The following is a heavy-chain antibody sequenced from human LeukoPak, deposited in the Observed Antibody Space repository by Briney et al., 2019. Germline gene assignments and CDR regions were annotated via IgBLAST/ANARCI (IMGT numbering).Heavy chain of an antibody. V-gene: IGHV3-43D*03. CDR1: GFTFDDYA. CDR2: ISWDGGST. Sequence: PGGSLRLSCAASGFTFDDYAMHWVRQAPGKGLEWVSLISWDGGSTYYADSVKGRFTISRDNSKNSLYLQMNSLRAEDTASYYCAKDKSRDDFWSGYYPYWGQGTLVTVSS. D-gene: IGHD3-3*01. CDR3: AKDKSRDDFWSGYYPY. J-gene: IGHJ4*02.